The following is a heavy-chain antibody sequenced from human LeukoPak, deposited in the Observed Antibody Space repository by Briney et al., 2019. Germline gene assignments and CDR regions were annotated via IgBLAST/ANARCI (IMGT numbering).Heavy chain of an antibody. Sequence: SETLSLTCTVSGGSISSSSYYWGWIRQPPGKGLEWIGSIYYSGSTYYSPSLKSRVTISVDTSKNQFSLKLSSVTAADTAVYYCARHAAVAGTAVAFDIWGQGTMVTVSS. CDR3: ARHAAVAGTAVAFDI. V-gene: IGHV4-39*01. CDR2: IYYSGST. D-gene: IGHD6-19*01. J-gene: IGHJ3*02. CDR1: GGSISSSSYY.